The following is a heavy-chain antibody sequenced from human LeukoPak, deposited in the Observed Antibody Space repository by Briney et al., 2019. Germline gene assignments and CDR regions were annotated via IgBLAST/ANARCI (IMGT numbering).Heavy chain of an antibody. CDR1: GSSFSRSW. CDR2: LYPGDSDT. D-gene: IGHD3-10*01. V-gene: IGHV5-51*01. J-gene: IGHJ4*02. Sequence: GESLKISSKASGSSFSRSWIAWVRQMPGRGLEWMGILYPGDSDTRYRPSFEGPVIISADQSISPAYLQWSPLKASDTAIYYCVRQDGSAIYYFDYWGQGTLVTVSS. CDR3: VRQDGSAIYYFDY.